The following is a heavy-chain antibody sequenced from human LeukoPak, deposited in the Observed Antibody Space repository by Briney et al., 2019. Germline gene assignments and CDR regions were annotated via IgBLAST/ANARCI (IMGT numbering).Heavy chain of an antibody. V-gene: IGHV4-38-2*02. CDR2: IYRSGSS. D-gene: IGHD3-22*01. J-gene: IGHJ5*02. CDR3: AGENHRGSYYYDSSGPGWFDP. Sequence: KPSETLSLTCTVSGYSISSGDYWGWIRQPPGKGLEWIGSIYRSGSSYYNPSLRSRLTISIDTSKNQFSLKLSSVTAADTAMYYCAGENHRGSYYYDSSGPGWFDPWGQGTLVTVSS. CDR1: GYSISSGDY.